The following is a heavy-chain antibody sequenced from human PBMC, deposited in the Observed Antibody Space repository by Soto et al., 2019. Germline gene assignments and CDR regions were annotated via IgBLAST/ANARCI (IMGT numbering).Heavy chain of an antibody. CDR1: GYSFAGYW. D-gene: IGHD3-22*01. CDR2: IDPSDSQT. J-gene: IGHJ4*02. Sequence: GESLKISCKGSGYSFAGYWITWVRQKPGKGLEWMGRIDPSDSQTYYSPSVRGHVTISATKSITTVFLQWSSLRASDTAMYYCARQIYYSDTGPNFQYYFDSWGQGTPVTVSS. CDR3: ARQIYYSDTGPNFQYYFDS. V-gene: IGHV5-10-1*01.